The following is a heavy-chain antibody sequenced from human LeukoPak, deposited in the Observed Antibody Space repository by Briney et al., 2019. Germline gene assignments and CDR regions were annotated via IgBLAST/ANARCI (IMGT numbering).Heavy chain of an antibody. CDR3: ARDLGYSYGAAVVGYYYYGMDV. V-gene: IGHV3-30-3*01. CDR1: XFTFSXYA. CDR2: ISYDGSNK. J-gene: IGHJ6*02. D-gene: IGHD5-18*01. Sequence: CXXXXFTFSXYAMHWVRQAPGKGLEWVAVISYDGSNKYYADSVKGRFTISRDNSKNTLYLQMNSLRAEDTAVYYCARDLGYSYGAAVVGYYYYGMDVWGQGTTVTVSS.